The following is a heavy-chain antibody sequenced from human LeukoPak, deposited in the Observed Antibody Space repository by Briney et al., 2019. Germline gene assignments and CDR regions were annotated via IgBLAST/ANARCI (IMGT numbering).Heavy chain of an antibody. CDR3: ASSGSYWNSRAYFDY. Sequence: GGSLRLSCAASGFTFGTHWMNWVRQAPGKGLEWVASINPDGSEKYDVDSVKGRFTISRDNAKNSLYLQMNGLRAEDTAVYYCASSGSYWNSRAYFDYWGQGSLVTVS. D-gene: IGHD3-10*01. J-gene: IGHJ4*02. CDR2: INPDGSEK. V-gene: IGHV3-7*01. CDR1: GFTFGTHW.